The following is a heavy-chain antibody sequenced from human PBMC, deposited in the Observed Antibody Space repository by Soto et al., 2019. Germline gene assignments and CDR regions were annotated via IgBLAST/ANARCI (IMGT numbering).Heavy chain of an antibody. V-gene: IGHV4-31*03. CDR1: GGSISSGGYY. J-gene: IGHJ3*02. Sequence: SETLSLTCTVSGGSISSGGYYWSWIRQHPGKGLEWIGDINHSGSTNYNPSLKSRVTISVDTSKNQFSLKLSSVAAADTAVYYCARAEVYSSSSRAFDIWGQGTMVTVSS. CDR2: INHSGST. D-gene: IGHD6-6*01. CDR3: ARAEVYSSSSRAFDI.